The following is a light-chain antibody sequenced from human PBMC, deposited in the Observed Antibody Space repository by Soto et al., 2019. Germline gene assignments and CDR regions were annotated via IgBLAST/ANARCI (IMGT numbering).Light chain of an antibody. J-gene: IGKJ4*01. CDR1: QSISSSY. CDR3: QQYDNSPQV. Sequence: IVLTQSPGTLSLSPGERATLSCRASQSISSSYLAWYQQKPGQAPRLLIYDSSSRATGIPDRFSGSGSGTDFTLTISRLETEEFAVYYCQQYDNSPQVFGGGTKVEIK. CDR2: DSS. V-gene: IGKV3-20*01.